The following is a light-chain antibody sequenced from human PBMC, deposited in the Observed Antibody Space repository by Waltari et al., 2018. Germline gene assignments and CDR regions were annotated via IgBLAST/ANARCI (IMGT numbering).Light chain of an antibody. CDR2: KNN. J-gene: IGLJ2*01. CDR3: ATWDNGLNGVV. Sequence: QSVLTQPPSASGTPGQRITVSCSGSRSNLGSNTVNWYQQLPGTAPKLLIYKNNPRPSCVPYRFACSKSGTSASLAISGLQSEDEADYFCATWDNGLNGVVFGGGSKVTVL. CDR1: RSNLGSNT. V-gene: IGLV1-44*01.